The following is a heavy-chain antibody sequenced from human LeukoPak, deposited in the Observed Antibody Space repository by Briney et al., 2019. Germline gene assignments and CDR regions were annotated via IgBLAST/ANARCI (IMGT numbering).Heavy chain of an antibody. Sequence: TGGSLRLSCAASGFTFSSYAMSWVRQAPGKGLEWVSAISGSGGSTYYADSVKGRFTISRDNSKNTLYLQMNSLRAEDTAVYYCAKDAAYGSGYYYYYMDVWGKGTTVTVSS. J-gene: IGHJ6*03. V-gene: IGHV3-23*01. D-gene: IGHD3-10*01. CDR2: ISGSGGST. CDR3: AKDAAYGSGYYYYYMDV. CDR1: GFTFSSYA.